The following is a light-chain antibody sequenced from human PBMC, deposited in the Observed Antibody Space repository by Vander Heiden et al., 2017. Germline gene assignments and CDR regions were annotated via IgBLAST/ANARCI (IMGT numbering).Light chain of an antibody. CDR1: ALPKQY. CDR2: KDT. CDR3: QSADSSTSYDG. V-gene: IGLV3-25*03. J-gene: IGLJ1*01. Sequence: SYELTQPPSVSVSPGQTARITCSGDALPKQYADWYQQKPGQAPVLGKYKDTERPSGTPERFAGSSSGKTVTLTISGVQAEDEADYYCQSADSSTSYDGFGAGTKVTVL.